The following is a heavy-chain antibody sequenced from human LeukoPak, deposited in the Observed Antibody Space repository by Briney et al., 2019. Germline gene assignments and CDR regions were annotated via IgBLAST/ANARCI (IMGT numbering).Heavy chain of an antibody. CDR1: GRSNLSSRYD. V-gene: IGHV4-39*01. CDR2: IYYSGST. D-gene: IGHD2-21*01. CDR3: ASMTASAGDTLDY. Sequence: PSETLSLTRTVTGRSNLSSRYDSGWIRQPPGKGLEWIGSIYYSGSTYYNPSLKSRVTISVDTSKNPFSLQLSSVTAADTAVYSCASMTASAGDTLDYSGQGTLVTVSS. J-gene: IGHJ4*02.